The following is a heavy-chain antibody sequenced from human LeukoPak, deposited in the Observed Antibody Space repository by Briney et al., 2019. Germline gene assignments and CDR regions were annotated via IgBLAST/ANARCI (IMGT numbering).Heavy chain of an antibody. CDR2: IYYSGST. CDR3: ARVYSSSWYVDY. J-gene: IGHJ4*02. V-gene: IGHV4-59*08. D-gene: IGHD6-13*01. Sequence: SETLSLTCTVSGGSISRNYWSWIRQPPGKGLEWIGYIYYSGSTNYNPSLKSRVTISVDTSKNQFSLKLSSVTAADTAVYYCARVYSSSWYVDYWGQGTLVTVSS. CDR1: GGSISRNY.